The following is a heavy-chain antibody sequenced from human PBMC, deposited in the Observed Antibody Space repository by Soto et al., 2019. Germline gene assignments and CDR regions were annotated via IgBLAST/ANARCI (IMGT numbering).Heavy chain of an antibody. CDR1: RATFSSHG. Sequence: GGSLTLAGAAARATFSSHGMSWDRQVPGNGVDWVPAISGSGGSTYYADSVKGRFTISRDNSKNTLYLQMNSLRAEDTAVYYCAKDWDGDYGGDWIIDYWGQGTLVTVSS. CDR2: ISGSGGST. D-gene: IGHD4-17*01. J-gene: IGHJ4*02. CDR3: AKDWDGDYGGDWIIDY. V-gene: IGHV3-23*01.